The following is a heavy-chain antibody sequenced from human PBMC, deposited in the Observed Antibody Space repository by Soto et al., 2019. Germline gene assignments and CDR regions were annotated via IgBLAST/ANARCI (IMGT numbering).Heavy chain of an antibody. CDR1: GGSISIGDYY. CDR2: IYYSGST. CDR3: ARDQAVRGVHFDY. Sequence: PSGTLSLTFTVCGGSISIGDYYWSWIRQPPGKGLEWIGYIYYSGSTYYNPSLKSRVTISVDTSKNQFSLKLSSVTAADTAVYYCARDQAVRGVHFDYWGQGTLVTVSS. J-gene: IGHJ4*02. V-gene: IGHV4-30-4*01. D-gene: IGHD3-10*01.